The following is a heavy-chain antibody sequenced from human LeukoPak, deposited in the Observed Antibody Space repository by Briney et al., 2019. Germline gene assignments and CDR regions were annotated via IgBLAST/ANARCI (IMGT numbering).Heavy chain of an antibody. CDR1: GGSISSSSYY. CDR3: ARPPMVRGVNGNWFDP. CDR2: IYYSGST. J-gene: IGHJ5*02. V-gene: IGHV4-39*01. D-gene: IGHD3-10*01. Sequence: NPSETLSLTCTVSGGSISSSSYYWGWIRQPPGKGLEWIGSIYYSGSTYYNPSLKSRVTISVDTSKNQFSLKLSSVTAADTAVYYCARPPMVRGVNGNWFDPWGQGTLVTVSS.